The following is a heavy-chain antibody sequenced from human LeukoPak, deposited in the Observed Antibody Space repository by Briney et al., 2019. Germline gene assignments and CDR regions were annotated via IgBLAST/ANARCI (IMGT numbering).Heavy chain of an antibody. CDR2: INSGGSST. J-gene: IGHJ2*01. CDR1: GFTFSSYW. CDR3: ARVIRGRSGWYFDL. D-gene: IGHD3-3*02. V-gene: IGHV3-74*01. Sequence: GGSLRLSCAASGFTFSSYWMHWVRQAPGKGLVWVSRINSGGSSTNYADSVKGRFTISRDNAKNTLYLQMNSLRAEDTAVYYCARVIRGRSGWYFDLWGRGTLVTAPS.